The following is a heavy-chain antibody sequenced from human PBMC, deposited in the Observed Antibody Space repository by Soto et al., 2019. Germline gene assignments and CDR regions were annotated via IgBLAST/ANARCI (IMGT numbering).Heavy chain of an antibody. CDR1: GYSFTSYW. Sequence: GESLKISCKGSGYSFTSYWIGWVHQMPGKGLEWMGIIYPGDSDTRYSPSFQGQVTISADKSISTAYLQWSSLKASDTAMYYCARVTSYYYDSSGYYGGAFDIWGQGTMVTVSS. CDR3: ARVTSYYYDSSGYYGGAFDI. V-gene: IGHV5-51*07. D-gene: IGHD3-22*01. CDR2: IYPGDSDT. J-gene: IGHJ3*02.